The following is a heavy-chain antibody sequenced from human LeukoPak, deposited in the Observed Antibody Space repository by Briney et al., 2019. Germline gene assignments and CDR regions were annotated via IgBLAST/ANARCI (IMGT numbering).Heavy chain of an antibody. J-gene: IGHJ4*02. D-gene: IGHD6-19*01. Sequence: GGSLRLSCAASGFTFSSYAMSWVRQAPGKGLEWVSVISGSGVSTYYADSVKGRFTISRDNSKNTLYLQMNSLRAEDTAVYYCARGRRQWPPEVYWGQGTLVTVSS. V-gene: IGHV3-23*01. CDR2: ISGSGVST. CDR3: ARGRRQWPPEVY. CDR1: GFTFSSYA.